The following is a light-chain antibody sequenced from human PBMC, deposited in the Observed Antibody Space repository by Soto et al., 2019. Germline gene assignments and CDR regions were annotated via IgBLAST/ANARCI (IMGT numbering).Light chain of an antibody. Sequence: DIQMTQSPSSLSASVGDRVTITCRASQSISSYLNWYQQKPGKAPKRLIYAASSLQSGVPSRFSGSGSGTHFTLTITSLQPEDSATYYCQQTYNTPITFGQGTRLEI. CDR2: AAS. J-gene: IGKJ5*01. CDR3: QQTYNTPIT. V-gene: IGKV1-39*01. CDR1: QSISSY.